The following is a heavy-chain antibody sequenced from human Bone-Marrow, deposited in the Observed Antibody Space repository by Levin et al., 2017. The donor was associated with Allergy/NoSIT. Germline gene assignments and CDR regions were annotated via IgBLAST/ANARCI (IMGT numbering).Heavy chain of an antibody. CDR2: IRSKADGRTT. Sequence: QPGGSLRLSCSTSGFTFGDYAMSWFRQAPGKGLEWVGFIRSKADGRTTEYAASVKGRFTISADDSKSIAYLQMNSLKNEDTAVYYCTRGCVGGCYFDYWGQGTLVTVSS. CDR1: GFTFGDYA. CDR3: TRGCVGGCYFDY. V-gene: IGHV3-49*03. J-gene: IGHJ4*02. D-gene: IGHD2-21*02.